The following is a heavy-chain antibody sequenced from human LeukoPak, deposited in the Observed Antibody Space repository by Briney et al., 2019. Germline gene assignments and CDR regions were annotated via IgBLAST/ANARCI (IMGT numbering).Heavy chain of an antibody. CDR3: ARAAGGIAAAGFFDY. D-gene: IGHD6-13*01. J-gene: IGHJ4*02. V-gene: IGHV1-69*06. Sequence: SVKVSCKASGGTFSSYAISWVRQAPGQGLEWMGGIIPIFGTANYAQKFQGRVTITADKSTSTAYMELSSLRSEDTAVYYCARAAGGIAAAGFFDYWGQGTLSPSPQ. CDR2: IIPIFGTA. CDR1: GGTFSSYA.